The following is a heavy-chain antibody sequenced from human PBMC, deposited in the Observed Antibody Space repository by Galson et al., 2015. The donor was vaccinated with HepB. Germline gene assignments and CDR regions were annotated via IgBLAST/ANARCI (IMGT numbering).Heavy chain of an antibody. V-gene: IGHV3-33*01. Sequence: SLRLSCAEYGFTFSSYGMHWVRQAPGKGLEWVAVIWYDGSNKYYADSVKGRFTISRDNSKNTLYLQMNSLRAEDTAVYYCARGSWFDPWGQGTLVTVSS. CDR3: ARGSWFDP. CDR2: IWYDGSNK. J-gene: IGHJ5*02. CDR1: GFTFSSYG.